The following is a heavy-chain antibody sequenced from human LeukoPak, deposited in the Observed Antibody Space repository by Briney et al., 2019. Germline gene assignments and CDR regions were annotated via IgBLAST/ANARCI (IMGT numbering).Heavy chain of an antibody. CDR2: IIPIFGTA. CDR1: GGTFSSYA. Sequence: ASVKVSCKASGGTFSSYAISWVRQAPGQGLEWMGGIIPIFGTANYAQKFQGRVTITADESTSTAYMELSSLRSEDTAVYYCARALPAPPYYGSGYYFDYWGQGTLVTVSS. J-gene: IGHJ4*02. D-gene: IGHD3-10*01. V-gene: IGHV1-69*13. CDR3: ARALPAPPYYGSGYYFDY.